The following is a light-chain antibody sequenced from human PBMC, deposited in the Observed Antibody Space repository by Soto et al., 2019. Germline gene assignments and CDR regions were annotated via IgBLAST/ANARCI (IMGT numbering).Light chain of an antibody. V-gene: IGKV3-11*01. CDR1: QSVYSY. CDR3: QQRSTWPPA. Sequence: EIVLTQSPATLSLSPGERATLSCRASQSVYSYLAWYQQRPGQAPRLLIYDASNRATGIPARFSGSGSGTDFTLTISSLEPEDFALYYCQQRSTWPPAFGQGTKVEIK. CDR2: DAS. J-gene: IGKJ2*01.